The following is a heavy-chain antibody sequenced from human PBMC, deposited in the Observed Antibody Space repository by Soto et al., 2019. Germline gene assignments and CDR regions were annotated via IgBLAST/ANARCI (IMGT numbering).Heavy chain of an antibody. CDR3: ARGGRAYCGGACYPYYFDC. V-gene: IGHV1-69*12. CDR1: GGTFSSYA. CDR2: IIPIFGTA. J-gene: IGHJ4*02. Sequence: QVQLVQSGAEVKKPGSSVKVSCKASGGTFSSYAISWVRQAPGQGLEWMGGIIPIFGTANYAQKFQGRVTITGDESRSPAYMKLSSLRAEDTVVYYGARGGRAYCGGACYPYYFDCLGQGTLVTVSS. D-gene: IGHD2-21*02.